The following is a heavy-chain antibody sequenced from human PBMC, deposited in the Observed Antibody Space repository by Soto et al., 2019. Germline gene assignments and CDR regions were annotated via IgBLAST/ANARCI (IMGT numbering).Heavy chain of an antibody. Sequence: QVQLVQSGAEVKKPGSSVKVSCKASGGTFSSYAISWVRQAPGQGLEWMGGIIPIFGTANYAEKFQGRVTITEDESTSTAYLELSSLRSEDTAVYYCARGAYCCGDCLTYFDYWGQGTLVTVSS. V-gene: IGHV1-69*01. J-gene: IGHJ4*02. CDR1: GGTFSSYA. CDR2: IIPIFGTA. D-gene: IGHD2-21*02. CDR3: ARGAYCCGDCLTYFDY.